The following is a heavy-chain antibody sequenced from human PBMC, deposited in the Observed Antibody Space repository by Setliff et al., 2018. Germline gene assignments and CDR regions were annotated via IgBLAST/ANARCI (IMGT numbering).Heavy chain of an antibody. D-gene: IGHD4-4*01. J-gene: IGHJ3*02. CDR2: MNPNSGNT. CDR1: GYAFSNYD. V-gene: IGHV1-8*02. Sequence: ASVKVSCKASGYAFSNYDINWVRQGTGQGLEWMGWMNPNSGNTGYAQKFQGRVTMTRNTSISTVHMELTSLRYEDMAVYYCARGLRQDRSNSDVFDIWGQGTVVTVSS. CDR3: ARGLRQDRSNSDVFDI.